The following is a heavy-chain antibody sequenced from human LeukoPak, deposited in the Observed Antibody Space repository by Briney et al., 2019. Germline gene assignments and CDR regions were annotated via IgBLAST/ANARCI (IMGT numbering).Heavy chain of an antibody. J-gene: IGHJ3*02. CDR2: ISGSGGST. Sequence: GGFLRLSCAASGFTFSSYAMSWVRQAPGKGLEWVSAISGSGGSTYYADSVKGRFTISRDNSKNTLYLQMNSLRAEDTAVYYCAKFIHYLLDAFDIWGQGTMVTVSS. CDR1: GFTFSSYA. V-gene: IGHV3-23*01. D-gene: IGHD2/OR15-2a*01. CDR3: AKFIHYLLDAFDI.